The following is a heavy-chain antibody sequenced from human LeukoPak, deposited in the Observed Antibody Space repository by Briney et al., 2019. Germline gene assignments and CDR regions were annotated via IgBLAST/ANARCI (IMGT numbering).Heavy chain of an antibody. V-gene: IGHV3-7*03. CDR2: IKQDGSEK. CDR3: ARDQGSSALYFDY. CDR1: GFTFSSYW. Sequence: GGSLRLSCAASGFTFSSYWMSWVRQAPGKGLEWVANIKQDGSEKYYVDSVKGRFTISRDNAKNSLYLQMNSLRAEDTAVYYCARDQGSSALYFDYWGQGTLVTVSS. J-gene: IGHJ4*02. D-gene: IGHD3-10*01.